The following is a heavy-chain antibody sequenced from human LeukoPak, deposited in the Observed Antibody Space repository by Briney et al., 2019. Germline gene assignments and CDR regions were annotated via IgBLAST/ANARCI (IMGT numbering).Heavy chain of an antibody. D-gene: IGHD3-22*01. CDR1: GGSISSYY. J-gene: IGHJ3*02. CDR2: IYTSGST. Sequence: SETLSLTCTVSGGSISSYYWSWIRQPPGKGLEWIGYIYTSGSTNYNPSLKSRVTISVDTSKNQFSLKLSSVTAADTAVYYCARLTYYYDSSGYYYRNVDAFDIWGQGTMVTGSS. CDR3: ARLTYYYDSSGYYYRNVDAFDI. V-gene: IGHV4-4*09.